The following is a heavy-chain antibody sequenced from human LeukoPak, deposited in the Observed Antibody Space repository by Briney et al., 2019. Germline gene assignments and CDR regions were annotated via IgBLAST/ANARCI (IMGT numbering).Heavy chain of an antibody. J-gene: IGHJ4*02. Sequence: GGSLKLSCAASGFTFSGSAMHWVRQASGKGLEWVGRIRSKANSYATAYAASVKGRFTISRDDSKNTAYLQMNSLKTEDTAVYYCTRPGLPEVFDYWGQGTLVTVSS. V-gene: IGHV3-73*01. CDR2: IRSKANSYAT. D-gene: IGHD1-14*01. CDR3: TRPGLPEVFDY. CDR1: GFTFSGSA.